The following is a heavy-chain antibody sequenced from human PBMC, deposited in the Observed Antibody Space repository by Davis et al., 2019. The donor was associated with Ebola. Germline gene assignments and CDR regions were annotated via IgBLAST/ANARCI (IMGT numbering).Heavy chain of an antibody. Sequence: MPSETLSLTCAVYGGSFSDYYWNWIRQPPRKGLEWIGSIYYSGITYYNPSLKSRVTISVDTSKNQFSLKLRSVTAADTAVYYCARQGWSGYSLRHWLDPWGRGTLVTVSS. D-gene: IGHD3-3*01. J-gene: IGHJ5*02. CDR2: IYYSGIT. V-gene: IGHV4-34*01. CDR3: ARQGWSGYSLRHWLDP. CDR1: GGSFSDYY.